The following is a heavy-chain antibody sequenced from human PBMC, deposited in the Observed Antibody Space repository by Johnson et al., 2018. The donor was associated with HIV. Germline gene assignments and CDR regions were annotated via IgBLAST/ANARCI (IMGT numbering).Heavy chain of an antibody. J-gene: IGHJ3*02. Sequence: VQLMESGGGVVRPGGSLRLSCAASGFTFDDYGMTWVRQAPGRGLEWVSGINWNGGSTGYADSVKGRFTISRDNAKNSLYLQMNSLTAEDTALYHCAKDRGTGIARDAFDMWGQGTMVTV. CDR1: GFTFDDYG. V-gene: IGHV3-20*01. CDR3: AKDRGTGIARDAFDM. CDR2: INWNGGST. D-gene: IGHD6-13*01.